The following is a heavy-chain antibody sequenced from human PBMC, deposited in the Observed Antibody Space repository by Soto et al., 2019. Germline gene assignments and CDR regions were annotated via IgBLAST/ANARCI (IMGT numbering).Heavy chain of an antibody. CDR3: ARQLGYCSGGTCFRSYYFDY. CDR1: GCSISSYY. J-gene: IGHJ4*02. V-gene: IGHV4-59*01. CDR2: IYYSGST. D-gene: IGHD2-15*01. Sequence: SETLSLTCTFSGCSISSYYWSWIRQPPGKGLEWIGYIYYSGSTNYNPSLKSRVTISVDTSKNQFSLKLSSVTAADTAVYYCARQLGYCSGGTCFRSYYFDYWGQGTLVTVSS.